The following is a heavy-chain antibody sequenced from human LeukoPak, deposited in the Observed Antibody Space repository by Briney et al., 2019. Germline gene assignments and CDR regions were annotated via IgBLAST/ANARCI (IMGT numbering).Heavy chain of an antibody. J-gene: IGHJ4*02. CDR1: GGSFSGYH. V-gene: IGHV4-34*01. D-gene: IGHD4-17*01. CDR3: AGAGYGDSDFDY. Sequence: SETLSLTCAVYGGSFSGYHWSWIRQPPGKGLEWIGEIDHSGSTKYNPSLKSRVTISVDTSKNQFSLKLSSVTAADPAVYCCAGAGYGDSDFDYWGQGTLVTVSS. CDR2: IDHSGST.